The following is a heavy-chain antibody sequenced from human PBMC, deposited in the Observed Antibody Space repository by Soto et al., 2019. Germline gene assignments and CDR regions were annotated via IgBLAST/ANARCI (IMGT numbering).Heavy chain of an antibody. J-gene: IGHJ6*02. CDR1: GYTFTAYH. Sequence: GASVKVSCKTSGYTFTAYHIHWVRQAPGQGLEWMGWINPNSGGANYAQKFEGRVTMTRDTSISTVYMELSRLGSDDTALYYCARDYSGKGMDVWGQGTTGTVSS. D-gene: IGHD1-26*01. V-gene: IGHV1-2*02. CDR2: INPNSGGA. CDR3: ARDYSGKGMDV.